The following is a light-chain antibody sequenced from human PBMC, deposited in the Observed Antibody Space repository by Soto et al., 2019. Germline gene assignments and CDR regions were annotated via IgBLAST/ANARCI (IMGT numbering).Light chain of an antibody. J-gene: IGLJ1*01. V-gene: IGLV2-14*01. CDR1: SSDVGAYHY. Sequence: QSALTQPASVSGSPGQSITISCTGTSSDVGAYHYVSWYQHHPGKAPKLLIYEVSNRPSGVSIRFSGSKSGNTASLTISGLRAEDEADFYCSSYTSSSTLVFGTGTKVTVL. CDR2: EVS. CDR3: SSYTSSSTLV.